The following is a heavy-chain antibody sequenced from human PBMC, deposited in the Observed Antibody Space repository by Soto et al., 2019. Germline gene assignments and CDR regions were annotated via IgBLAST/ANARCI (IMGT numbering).Heavy chain of an antibody. Sequence: PGESLRISCKGSGYSFTSYWIGWVRQMPGKGLEWMGIIYPGDSDTRYSPSFQGQVTISADKSISTAYLQWSSLKASDTAMYYCATVAQYCTNGVCLDEYYGMDVWGQGTTVTVSS. V-gene: IGHV5-51*01. CDR2: IYPGDSDT. D-gene: IGHD2-8*01. CDR1: GYSFTSYW. J-gene: IGHJ6*02. CDR3: ATVAQYCTNGVCLDEYYGMDV.